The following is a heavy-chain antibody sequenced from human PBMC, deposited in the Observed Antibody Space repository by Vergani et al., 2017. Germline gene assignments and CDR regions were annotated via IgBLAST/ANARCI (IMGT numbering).Heavy chain of an antibody. V-gene: IGHV3-21*01. J-gene: IGHJ5*02. CDR3: ARNRDYDFWSGRGFDP. Sequence: EVQLVESGGGLVQPGRSLRLSCAASGFTFSSYGMNWVRQAPGKGLEWVSSISSSSSYIYYADSVKGRFTISRDNAKNSLYLQMNSLRAEDTAVYYCARNRDYDFWSGRGFDPWGQGTLVTVSS. CDR2: ISSSSSYI. D-gene: IGHD3-3*01. CDR1: GFTFSSYG.